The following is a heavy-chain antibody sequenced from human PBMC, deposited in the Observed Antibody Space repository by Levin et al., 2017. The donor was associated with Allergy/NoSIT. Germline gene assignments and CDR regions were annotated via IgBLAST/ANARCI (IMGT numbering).Heavy chain of an antibody. CDR2: IWYDGSNK. J-gene: IGHJ4*02. CDR1: GFTFDDYA. D-gene: IGHD4-11*01. Sequence: GGSLRLSCAASGFTFDDYAMHWVRQAPGKGLEWVAVIWYDGSNKYYADSVKGRFTISRDNSKNTLYLQMNSLRAEDTAVYYCARGGKRDTTVTTLLDYWGQGTLVTVSS. V-gene: IGHV3-33*08. CDR3: ARGGKRDTTVTTLLDY.